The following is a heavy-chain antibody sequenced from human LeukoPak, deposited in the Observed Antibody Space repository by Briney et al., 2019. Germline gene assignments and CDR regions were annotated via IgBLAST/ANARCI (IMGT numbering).Heavy chain of an antibody. CDR2: ISYDGSNK. J-gene: IGHJ4*02. Sequence: PGGSLRLSCAASGFTFSSYAMHWVRQAPGKGLEWVAVISYDGSNKYYADSVKGRFTISRDNSKNTLYLQVNSLRAEDTAVYYCAREREFYDSSGYYYGVFDYWGQGTLVTVSS. V-gene: IGHV3-30-3*01. CDR3: AREREFYDSSGYYYGVFDY. CDR1: GFTFSSYA. D-gene: IGHD3-22*01.